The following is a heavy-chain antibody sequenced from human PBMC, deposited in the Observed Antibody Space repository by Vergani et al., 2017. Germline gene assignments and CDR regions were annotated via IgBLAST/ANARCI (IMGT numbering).Heavy chain of an antibody. CDR3: ASKRGACRAAYCHSFDF. V-gene: IGHV4-39*01. Sequence: QVQLQESGPGLVKPSETLSLTCTVSGYSVISTDYHWGWIRQPPGKGLEWIGSMDYSGSTPYNPSRESRISISFETPQNQFSLRLTSVTAADTSVYYCASKRGACRAAYCHSFDFWGPGTLVGVSS. CDR1: GYSVISTDYH. D-gene: IGHD2-15*01. CDR2: MDYSGST. J-gene: IGHJ4*02.